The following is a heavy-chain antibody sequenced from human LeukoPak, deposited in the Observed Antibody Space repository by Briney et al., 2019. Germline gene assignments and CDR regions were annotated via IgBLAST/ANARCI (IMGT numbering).Heavy chain of an antibody. CDR2: IKQDGSEK. J-gene: IGHJ4*02. V-gene: IGHV3-7*04. D-gene: IGHD5-12*01. Sequence: GGSLRLSCAASGYTFSSYWMSWVRQAPGKGLEWVANIKQDGSEKYYVDSVKGRFTISRDNAKNSLYLQMNSLRAEDTAVYYCARDISGYDLGLYYFDYWGQGTLVTVSS. CDR1: GYTFSSYW. CDR3: ARDISGYDLGLYYFDY.